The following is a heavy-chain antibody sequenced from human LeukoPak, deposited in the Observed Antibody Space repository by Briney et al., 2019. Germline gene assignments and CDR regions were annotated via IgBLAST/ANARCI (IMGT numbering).Heavy chain of an antibody. CDR3: ARLGRVGYYSGGRCYQIDS. J-gene: IGHJ4*02. CDR2: VYYSGST. Sequence: SETLSLTCTVSGGSIDSYYWSWIRQPPGKGLEWIGYVYYSGSTNYNPSFKSRVTISVDTSKNQFSLNLSSVTTADTAVYYCARLGRVGYYSGGRCYQIDSWGQGILVTVSA. D-gene: IGHD2-15*01. CDR1: GGSIDSYY. V-gene: IGHV4-59*01.